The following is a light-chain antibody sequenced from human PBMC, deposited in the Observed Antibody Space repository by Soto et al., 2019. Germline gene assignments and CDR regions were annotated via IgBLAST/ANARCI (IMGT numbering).Light chain of an antibody. CDR3: LQHSSYPFT. CDR2: AAS. V-gene: IGKV1-17*01. CDR1: QGIGNY. J-gene: IGKJ3*01. Sequence: DIQMTQSPPSLSASVGDRVTITCRASQGIGNYLGWYQQKPGKAPKRLIYAASSFQGGVPSRFSGSGSWTEFTLTISSLQPEDFAAYYCLQHSSYPFTFGPGTKVDIK.